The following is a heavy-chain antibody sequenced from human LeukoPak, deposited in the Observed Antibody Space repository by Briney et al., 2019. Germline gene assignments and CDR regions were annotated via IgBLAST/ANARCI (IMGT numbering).Heavy chain of an antibody. D-gene: IGHD5-18*01. CDR3: ARAKRYSYVDY. J-gene: IGHJ4*02. Sequence: GGSLRLSCAASGFTFSDYYMSWIRQAPGKGLEWVSYISSSSSYTDYADSVKGRFTISRDNAKNSLYLQMNSLRAEDTAVYYCARAKRYSYVDYWGQGTLVTVSS. V-gene: IGHV3-11*05. CDR1: GFTFSDYY. CDR2: ISSSSSYT.